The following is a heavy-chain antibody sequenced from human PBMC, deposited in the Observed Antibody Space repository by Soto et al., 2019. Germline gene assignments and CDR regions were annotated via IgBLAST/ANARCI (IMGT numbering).Heavy chain of an antibody. D-gene: IGHD3-9*01. CDR3: ARAPLVLFRSYFVS. CDR1: GGAISNFY. J-gene: IGHJ4*02. Sequence: SETLSLTCTVAGGAISNFYWSWIRQPPGKGLEWIGYISYSGNTNYNPSLKSRVSISVDTSKNPLSLNLTSMTAADTAVYYCARAPLVLFRSYFVSWGQGTPVTVFS. V-gene: IGHV4-59*01. CDR2: ISYSGNT.